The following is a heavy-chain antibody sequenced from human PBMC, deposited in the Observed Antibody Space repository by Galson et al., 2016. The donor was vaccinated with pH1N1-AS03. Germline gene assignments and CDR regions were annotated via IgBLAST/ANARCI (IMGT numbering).Heavy chain of an antibody. Sequence: SLRLSCAASGFIFGSHGIHWARQAPGKGLEWVALIWNHGKSKYYADSVKGRFTISRDDSKNTVYLQMNSLRAEDTAVYYCAKDDYSSAWYGGISDYWGQGSLVTVSS. CDR2: IWNHGKSK. D-gene: IGHD6-19*01. CDR3: AKDDYSSAWYGGISDY. J-gene: IGHJ4*02. CDR1: GFIFGSHG. V-gene: IGHV3-33*06.